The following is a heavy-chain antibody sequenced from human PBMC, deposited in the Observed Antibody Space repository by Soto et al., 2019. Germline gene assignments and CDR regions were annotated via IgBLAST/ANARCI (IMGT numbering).Heavy chain of an antibody. V-gene: IGHV3-74*01. Sequence: EVQLVESEGGLVQPGGSLRLSCAASGFTFSSYWMHWVRQAPGKGLVWVSRINSDGSSISYADSVKGRFTISRDNAKNTLYLQMNSLRVEDTAVYYCARETGYSSGWRQDYWGQGTLVAVSS. CDR3: ARETGYSSGWRQDY. J-gene: IGHJ4*02. CDR2: INSDGSSI. D-gene: IGHD6-19*01. CDR1: GFTFSSYW.